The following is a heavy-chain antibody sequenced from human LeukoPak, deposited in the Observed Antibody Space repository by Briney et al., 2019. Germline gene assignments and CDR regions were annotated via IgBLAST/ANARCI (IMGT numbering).Heavy chain of an antibody. J-gene: IGHJ4*02. D-gene: IGHD6-19*01. Sequence: PSETLSLTCTVSGGSISSGGYYWSWIRQHPGKGLEWIGYIYYSGSTYYNPSLKSRVTISVDTSKNQFSLRLSSVTAADTAVYYCARGKVVAGTPGQNSWDHWGQGTLVTVSS. CDR3: ARGKVVAGTPGQNSWDH. CDR1: GGSISSGGYY. CDR2: IYYSGST. V-gene: IGHV4-31*03.